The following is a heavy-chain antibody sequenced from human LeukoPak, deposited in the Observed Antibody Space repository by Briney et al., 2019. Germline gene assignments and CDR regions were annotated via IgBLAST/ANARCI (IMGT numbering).Heavy chain of an antibody. CDR3: ASPDFWSGYYGSFDY. Sequence: PSETLSLTCTVSGDSISGYYWSWVRQPAGKGLEWIGRIYSGGSTNYYPSLKSRVTMSVDMSKNQFSLKVRSVTAADTAVYYCASPDFWSGYYGSFDYWGQGILVTVSS. V-gene: IGHV4-4*07. CDR2: IYSGGST. D-gene: IGHD3-3*01. CDR1: GDSISGYY. J-gene: IGHJ4*02.